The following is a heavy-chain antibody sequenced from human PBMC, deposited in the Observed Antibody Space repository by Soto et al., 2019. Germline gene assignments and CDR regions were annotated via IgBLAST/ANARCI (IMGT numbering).Heavy chain of an antibody. D-gene: IGHD3-22*01. CDR1: AFTLSGNW. CDR3: ARDYEFGFDI. J-gene: IGHJ3*02. CDR2: IKPDGSEK. V-gene: IGHV3-7*01. Sequence: EVQLVESGGGLVQPGGSLRLSCEASAFTLSGNWMSWVRQAPGKGLEWVANIKPDGSEKYYVDSVKGRFTISRDNTKNSLYLQMSTLRPEDTAIYYCARDYEFGFDIWGQGTLVTVSS.